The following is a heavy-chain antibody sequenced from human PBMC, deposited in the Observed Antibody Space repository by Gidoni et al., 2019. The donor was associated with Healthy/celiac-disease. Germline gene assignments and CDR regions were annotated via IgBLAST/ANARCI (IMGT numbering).Heavy chain of an antibody. D-gene: IGHD5-12*01. V-gene: IGHV3-23*01. J-gene: IGHJ4*02. CDR2: ITHSGADT. CDR3: AKRPSDTGYAKAFDY. Sequence: EMQLLESGGGLIQPGGSLRLSCAASGFTFSIYAMSWVRQAPGKGLEWVSTITHSGADTYYADSVKGRFTVSRDNSKNTLYLQMNSLRAEDTAVYYCAKRPSDTGYAKAFDYWGQGTLVTVSS. CDR1: GFTFSIYA.